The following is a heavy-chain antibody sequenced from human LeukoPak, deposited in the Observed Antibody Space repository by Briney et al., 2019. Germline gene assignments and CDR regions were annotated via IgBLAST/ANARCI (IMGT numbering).Heavy chain of an antibody. Sequence: ASVKVSCRASGYTCNTYGINWVRQAPGHGLEWMGWINTDTGNTNYAQNLQGRVTMTRDTSTGTAYMELKSLTSDDTAVYYCARKGCTGDCYILDYWGQGTLVTVSS. CDR3: ARKGCTGDCYILDY. V-gene: IGHV1-18*01. J-gene: IGHJ4*02. D-gene: IGHD2-21*02. CDR2: INTDTGNT. CDR1: GYTCNTYG.